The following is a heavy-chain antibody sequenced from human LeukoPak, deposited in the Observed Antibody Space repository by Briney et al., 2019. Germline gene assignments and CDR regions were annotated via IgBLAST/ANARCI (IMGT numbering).Heavy chain of an antibody. D-gene: IGHD7-27*01. CDR1: GFTFNDYY. CDR3: ARDLNWGFDY. Sequence: GGSLRLSCAASGFTFNDYYMSWIRQAPGKGLEWLSYINIGGTNTHYADSVKGRFTISRDNAKNSLYLQMNSLSAEDTAFYYCARDLNWGFDYWGQGALVTVSS. J-gene: IGHJ4*02. V-gene: IGHV3-11*06. CDR2: INIGGTNT.